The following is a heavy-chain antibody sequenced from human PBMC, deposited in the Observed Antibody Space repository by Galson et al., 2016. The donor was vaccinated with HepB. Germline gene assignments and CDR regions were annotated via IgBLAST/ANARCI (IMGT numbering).Heavy chain of an antibody. V-gene: IGHV4-39*01. Sequence: ETLSLTCRVSGASISSDYYYRVWIRQAPGKGLAFIGSVFPRGTTNYNPSLGSRVTLSVDTPKNQFSLTLASVTAADTAVYYCAGLRTNNLYPNALDSWGRGTLVAVSS. CDR3: AGLRTNNLYPNALDS. CDR2: VFPRGTT. J-gene: IGHJ3*02. CDR1: GASISSDYYY. D-gene: IGHD1/OR15-1a*01.